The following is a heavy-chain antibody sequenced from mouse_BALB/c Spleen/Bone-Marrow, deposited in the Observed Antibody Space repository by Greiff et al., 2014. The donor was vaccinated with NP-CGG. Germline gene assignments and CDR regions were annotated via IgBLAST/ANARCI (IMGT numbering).Heavy chain of an antibody. V-gene: IGHV1-5*01. D-gene: IGHD2-14*01. J-gene: IGHJ3*01. Sequence: EVQLVESGTVLARPGTSVKMSCKASGYSFTSYWMHWVKQRPGQGLEWIGVIYLGNSDTSYNRKFKGKAKLTAVTSASTAYMELSSLTNEDSAVYYCTRRNYRYDGFAYWGQGTLVTVSA. CDR2: IYLGNSDT. CDR1: GYSFTSYW. CDR3: TRRNYRYDGFAY.